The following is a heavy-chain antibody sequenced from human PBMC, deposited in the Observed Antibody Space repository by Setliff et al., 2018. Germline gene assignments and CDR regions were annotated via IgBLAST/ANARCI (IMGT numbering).Heavy chain of an antibody. CDR1: GFTFRSYW. Sequence: GGSLRLSCEASGFTFRSYWMSWVRQAPGKGLEWVANIKKDGSIKYYLDSVRGRFTISRDNAENSLTLQMNSLRVEDTAVYYCARDPYYDAFDMWGQGTMVT. J-gene: IGHJ3*02. CDR2: IKKDGSIK. D-gene: IGHD3-10*01. V-gene: IGHV3-7*01. CDR3: ARDPYYDAFDM.